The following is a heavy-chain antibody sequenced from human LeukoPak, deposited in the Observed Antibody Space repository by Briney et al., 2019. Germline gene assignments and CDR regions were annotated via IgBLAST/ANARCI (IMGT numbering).Heavy chain of an antibody. D-gene: IGHD1-26*01. CDR1: GFIFSSYS. CDR3: AKDVIVGGTTANWYFDF. CDR2: TSGSGGST. J-gene: IGHJ2*01. V-gene: IGHV3-23*01. Sequence: GGSLRLSCAGSGFIFSSYSMRWVRQAPGKGLEWVSSTSGSGGSTYYADSVKGRFTISRDNSKNTLHLQMNSLRVEDTAVYYCAKDVIVGGTTANWYFDFWGRGTLVTVSS.